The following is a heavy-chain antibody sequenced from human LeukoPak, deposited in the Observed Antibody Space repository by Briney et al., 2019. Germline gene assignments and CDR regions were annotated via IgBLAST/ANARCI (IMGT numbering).Heavy chain of an antibody. V-gene: IGHV1-18*01. Sequence: GASVKVSCKASGYTFTNYGVSWVRQAPGQGLEWMGWISADNGNPNYAQKLQGRVTMTRDTSISTAYMELSRLRSDDTAVYYCARVMITFGGVIVSAFDIWGQGTMVTVSS. CDR2: ISADNGNP. D-gene: IGHD3-16*02. CDR3: ARVMITFGGVIVSAFDI. CDR1: GYTFTNYG. J-gene: IGHJ3*02.